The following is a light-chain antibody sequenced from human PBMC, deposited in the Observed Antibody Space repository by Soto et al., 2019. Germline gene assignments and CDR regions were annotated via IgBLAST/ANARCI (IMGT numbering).Light chain of an antibody. J-gene: IGKJ1*01. CDR1: QSISSY. CDR3: QQSYSTPLP. V-gene: IGKV1-39*01. CDR2: AAS. Sequence: DIQMTQSPSSLSASVGDRVTITCRASQSISSYLNWYQQKPGKAPKLLIYAASSLQSGVPSRFSGSGSGTDFTLTISSLQHEDFATYYCQQSYSTPLPFGQGTTVEIK.